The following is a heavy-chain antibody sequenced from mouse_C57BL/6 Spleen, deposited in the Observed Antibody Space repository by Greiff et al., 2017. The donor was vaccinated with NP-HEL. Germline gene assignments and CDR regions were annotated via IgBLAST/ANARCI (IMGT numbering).Heavy chain of an antibody. J-gene: IGHJ2*01. V-gene: IGHV5-15*04. CDR2: ISNLAYSI. CDR1: GFTFSDYG. CDR3: ARRAGTLNYFDY. D-gene: IGHD4-1*01. Sequence: EVKLEESGGGLVQPGGSLKLSCAASGFTFSDYGMAWVRQAPRKGPEWVAFISNLAYSIYYADTVTGRFTISRENAKNTLYLEMSSLRSEDTAMYYCARRAGTLNYFDYWGQSTTLTVAS.